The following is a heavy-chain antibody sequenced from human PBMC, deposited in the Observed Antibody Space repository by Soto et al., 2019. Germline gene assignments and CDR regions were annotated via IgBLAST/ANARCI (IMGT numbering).Heavy chain of an antibody. V-gene: IGHV4-59*01. Sequence: SETLSLTCTVSGGSISSYYWNWIRQPPGKGLEWIGYIYYSGSTNYNPSLKSRVTISVDTSKNQLSLKLSSVTAADTAIYYCARGKGYYDIFTGYYSPGAFDYWGQGTLVTVSS. J-gene: IGHJ4*02. D-gene: IGHD3-9*01. CDR3: ARGKGYYDIFTGYYSPGAFDY. CDR2: IYYSGST. CDR1: GGSISSYY.